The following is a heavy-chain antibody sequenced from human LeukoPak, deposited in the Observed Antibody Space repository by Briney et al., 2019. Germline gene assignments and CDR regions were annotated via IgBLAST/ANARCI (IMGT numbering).Heavy chain of an antibody. V-gene: IGHV7-4-1*02. CDR3: ARGDSLLDY. Sequence: GASVKVSCKASGYTFTNYAMNWVRQAPGQGLEWMGLIKTNAGNPTYAQGFTGRFVFSLDTSVSTAYLQISSLKAEDTAVYYCARGDSLLDYWGQGTLVTVSS. J-gene: IGHJ4*02. CDR1: GYTFTNYA. CDR2: IKTNAGNP. D-gene: IGHD2-21*02.